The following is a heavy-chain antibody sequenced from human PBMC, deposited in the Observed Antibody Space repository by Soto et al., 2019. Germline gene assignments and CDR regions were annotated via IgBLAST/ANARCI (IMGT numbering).Heavy chain of an antibody. D-gene: IGHD4-4*01. CDR2: IYPGDSDT. Sequence: GEPLKISCKGSGYTFTDYWIGWVRQLPGKGLEWMGIIYPGDSDTRYSPSFQGHVTITVDKSTSTAYLQWNTLKASDTDMYYCERHISNFRYYCYAMDVWGQGTTVTVSS. CDR1: GYTFTDYW. CDR3: ERHISNFRYYCYAMDV. V-gene: IGHV5-51*01. J-gene: IGHJ6*02.